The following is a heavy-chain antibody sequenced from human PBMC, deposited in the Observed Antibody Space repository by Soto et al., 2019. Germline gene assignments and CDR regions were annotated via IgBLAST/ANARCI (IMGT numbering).Heavy chain of an antibody. CDR2: ISGSGGST. J-gene: IGHJ6*02. V-gene: IGHV3-23*01. Sequence: GGSLRLSCAASGFTFSSYAMSWVRQAPGKGLEWVSAISGSGGSTYYADSVKGRFTISRDNSKNTLYLQMNSLRAEDTAVYYCQGGIAARAAVYYYYGMDVWGQGTTVTVSS. CDR3: QGGIAARAAVYYYYGMDV. D-gene: IGHD6-6*01. CDR1: GFTFSSYA.